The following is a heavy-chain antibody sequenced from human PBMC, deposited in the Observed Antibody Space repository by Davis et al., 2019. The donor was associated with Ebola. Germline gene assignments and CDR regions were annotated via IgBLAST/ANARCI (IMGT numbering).Heavy chain of an antibody. D-gene: IGHD4-11*01. V-gene: IGHV4-30-4*01. CDR2: IYYSGTA. CDR1: GGSISSGDHY. J-gene: IGHJ4*02. CDR3: ARDRHYSNYGGWDY. Sequence: MPSETLSLTCTVSGGSISSGDHYWSWIRQPPGKGLEWIGYIYYSGTAYYNPSLKSRLTISVDTSKNQFSLRLSSVTAADTAVYYCARDRHYSNYGGWDYWGQGTLVTVSS.